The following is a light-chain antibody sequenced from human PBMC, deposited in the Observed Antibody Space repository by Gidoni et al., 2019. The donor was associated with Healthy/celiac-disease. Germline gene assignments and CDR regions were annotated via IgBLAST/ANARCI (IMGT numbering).Light chain of an antibody. CDR2: DAS. Sequence: EIVLTQSPATLSLSPGERATLPCMASQSVSSYLAWYQQKPGQAPRLLIYDASNRATGIPARFSGSGSGTDFTLTISSLEPEDFAVYYCQQRSNCPRLTFXGXTKVEIK. J-gene: IGKJ4*01. CDR3: QQRSNCPRLT. CDR1: QSVSSY. V-gene: IGKV3-11*01.